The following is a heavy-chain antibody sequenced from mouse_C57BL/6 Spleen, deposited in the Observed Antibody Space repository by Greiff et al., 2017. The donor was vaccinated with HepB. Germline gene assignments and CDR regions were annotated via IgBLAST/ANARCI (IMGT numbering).Heavy chain of an antibody. V-gene: IGHV1-50*01. Sequence: VQLQQPGAELVKPGASVKLSCKASGYTFTSYWMQWVKQRPGQGLEWIGEIDPSDSYTNYNQKFKGKATLTVDTSSSTAYMQLSSLTSEDSAVYYCARGRRNDYDEGYAMDYWGQGTSVTVSS. J-gene: IGHJ4*01. CDR1: GYTFTSYW. D-gene: IGHD2-4*01. CDR2: IDPSDSYT. CDR3: ARGRRNDYDEGYAMDY.